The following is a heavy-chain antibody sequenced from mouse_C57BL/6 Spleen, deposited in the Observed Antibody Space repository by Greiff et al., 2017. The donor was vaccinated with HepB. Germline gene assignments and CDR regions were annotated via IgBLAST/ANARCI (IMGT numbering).Heavy chain of an antibody. CDR3: TTAYYYGSSYIDY. Sequence: VQLQQSGAELVRPGASVKLSCTASGFNIKDDYMHWVKQRPEQGLEWIGWIDPENGDTEYASKFQGKATITADTSSNTAYLQLSSLTSEDTAVYYCTTAYYYGSSYIDYWGQGTTLTVSS. J-gene: IGHJ2*01. D-gene: IGHD1-1*01. CDR2: IDPENGDT. V-gene: IGHV14-4*01. CDR1: GFNIKDDY.